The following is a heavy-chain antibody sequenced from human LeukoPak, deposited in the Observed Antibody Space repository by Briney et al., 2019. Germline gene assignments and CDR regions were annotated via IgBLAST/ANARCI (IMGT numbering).Heavy chain of an antibody. CDR2: IKQDGSEQ. V-gene: IGHV3-7*02. J-gene: IGHJ1*01. CDR3: ARLKRSTGAGGRDFQH. CDR1: GFSLSSSW. Sequence: PGGSLRLSRAASGFSLSSSWMSWVRQAPGERLEWVANIKQDGSEQYYVHSVKGRFTIPSDNAKTSLSLHMTRLRAEDTAGYYCARLKRSTGAGGRDFQHWGQGTLVTVSS. D-gene: IGHD3-16*01.